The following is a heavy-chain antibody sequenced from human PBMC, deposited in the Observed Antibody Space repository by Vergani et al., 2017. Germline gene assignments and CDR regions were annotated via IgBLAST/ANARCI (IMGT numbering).Heavy chain of an antibody. D-gene: IGHD2-2*02. CDR1: GGSFSGYY. V-gene: IGHV4-34*01. CDR2: INHSGST. Sequence: QVQLQQWGAGLLKPSETLSLTCAVYGGSFSGYYWSWIRQPPGKGLEWIGEINHSGSTNYNPSLKSRVTISVDPSKNQFSLKLSSVTAADTAVYYCARVRYCSSTSCYTAWYFDLWGRGTLVTVSS. CDR3: ARVRYCSSTSCYTAWYFDL. J-gene: IGHJ2*01.